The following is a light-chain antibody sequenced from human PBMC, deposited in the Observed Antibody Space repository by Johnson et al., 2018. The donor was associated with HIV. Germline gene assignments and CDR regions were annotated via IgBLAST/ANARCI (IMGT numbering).Light chain of an antibody. J-gene: IGLJ1*01. CDR3: GTWDTSLNSYV. Sequence: QSVLTQPPSVSATPGQKVTISCSGSSSNIGNNYVSWYQQLPGTAPKLLIYENYKRPSGIPDRFSGSKSGTSATLGITGLQPGDEADYYCGTWDTSLNSYVFGTGTKVTVL. CDR1: SSNIGNNY. V-gene: IGLV1-51*02. CDR2: ENY.